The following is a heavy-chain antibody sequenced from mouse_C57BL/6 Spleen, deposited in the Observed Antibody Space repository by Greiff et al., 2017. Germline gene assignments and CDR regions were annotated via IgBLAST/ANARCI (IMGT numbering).Heavy chain of an antibody. D-gene: IGHD1-1*01. CDR1: GYTFTSYW. CDR3: ARERALQGYARDY. Sequence: QVQLQQPGAELVRPGSSVKLSCKASGYTFTSYWMDWVKQRPGQGLEWIGNIYPSDSETHYNQKFKDKATLTVDKSSSTAYMQLSSLTSEDSAVYYCARERALQGYARDYWGQGTSVTVSS. CDR2: IYPSDSET. V-gene: IGHV1-61*01. J-gene: IGHJ4*01.